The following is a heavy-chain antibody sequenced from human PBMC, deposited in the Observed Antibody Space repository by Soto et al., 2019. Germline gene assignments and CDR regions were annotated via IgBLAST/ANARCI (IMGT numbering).Heavy chain of an antibody. CDR3: ATAIAATGPADS. CDR1: GYTFSNNG. V-gene: IGHV1-18*01. CDR2: IGGYNGNT. D-gene: IGHD6-13*01. Sequence: VQSGGEVKKPGASVKVSCKASGYTFSNNGFTWVRQAPGQGLEWMGWIGGYNGNTNYAPKFQGRVTMTADTSTSTAHMELRGLRSDDTAVYYCATAIAATGPADSWGQGTLVTV. J-gene: IGHJ4*02.